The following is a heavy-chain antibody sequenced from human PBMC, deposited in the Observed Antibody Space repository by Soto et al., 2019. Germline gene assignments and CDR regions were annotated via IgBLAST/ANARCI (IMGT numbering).Heavy chain of an antibody. CDR2: ISYEGSTQ. V-gene: IGHV3-30-3*01. J-gene: IGHJ4*02. CDR3: ATSSLAQGSY. CDR1: GFIFSSYA. Sequence: QVHLVESGGGVVQPGRSLRLSCAASGFIFSSYAVHWVRQAPGKGLEWVAVISYEGSTQYYADSAKGRFTISRDNSKNTVYLQMSSLRGDDTALYYCATSSLAQGSYWGQGNLVTVSS. D-gene: IGHD6-13*01.